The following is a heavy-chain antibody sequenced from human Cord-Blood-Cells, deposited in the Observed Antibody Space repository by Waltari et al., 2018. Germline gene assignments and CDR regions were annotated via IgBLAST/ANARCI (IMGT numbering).Heavy chain of an antibody. D-gene: IGHD6-13*01. CDR1: GYTFTSYD. J-gene: IGHJ5*02. CDR3: ARGRGLALSSWANWFDP. V-gene: IGHV1-8*03. Sequence: QVQLVQSGAAVKKPGASVKVSCKASGYTFTSYDLHWVRQATEQGLEWMGWRNPNSVNTGYAQKFQGRVTITRNTSISTAYMELSSLRSEDTAVYYCARGRGLALSSWANWFDPWGQGTLVTVSS. CDR2: RNPNSVNT.